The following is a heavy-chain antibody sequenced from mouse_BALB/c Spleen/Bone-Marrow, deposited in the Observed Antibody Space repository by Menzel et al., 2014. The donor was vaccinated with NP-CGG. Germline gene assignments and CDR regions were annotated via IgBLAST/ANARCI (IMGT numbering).Heavy chain of an antibody. J-gene: IGHJ2*01. V-gene: IGHV1S22*01. Sequence: LQQSGSELVRPGASVKLSCKASGYTFTSYWMHWARQRHGQGLEWIGNIYPGSGRTYYDEKFKNKVSLTVDTSSSTAYMHLSSLTSEDSAVYYCTRREGAYYGNYVGYFDYWGQGTTLTVSS. CDR3: TRREGAYYGNYVGYFDY. CDR2: IYPGSGRT. CDR1: GYTFTSYW. D-gene: IGHD2-10*01.